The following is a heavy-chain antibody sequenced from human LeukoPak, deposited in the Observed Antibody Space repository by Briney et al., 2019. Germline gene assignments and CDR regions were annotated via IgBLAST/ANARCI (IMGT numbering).Heavy chain of an antibody. CDR1: GGSFSGYS. D-gene: IGHD4-11*01. Sequence: SETLPLTCAVYGGSFSGYSRNWIRQPPGKGLEWIGEVNHSGSTNYNPSLKSRVTISVDTSKNQFSPKLTSVTAADTAVYYCARHESRATVFDYWGQGTLVTVSS. CDR2: VNHSGST. V-gene: IGHV4-34*01. J-gene: IGHJ4*02. CDR3: ARHESRATVFDY.